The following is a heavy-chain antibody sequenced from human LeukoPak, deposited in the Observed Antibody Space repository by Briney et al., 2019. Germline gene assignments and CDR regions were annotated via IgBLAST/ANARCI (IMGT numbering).Heavy chain of an antibody. J-gene: IGHJ4*02. CDR2: INHSGST. Sequence: PSETLSLTCAVYGGSFSGYYWSWIRQPPGKGLEWIGEINHSGSTNYNPSLKSRVTISVDTSKNQFSLKLSSVTAADTAVYYCARVHYYDSSGYYHLDYWGQGTLVTVSS. D-gene: IGHD3-22*01. CDR1: GGSFSGYY. CDR3: ARVHYYDSSGYYHLDY. V-gene: IGHV4-34*01.